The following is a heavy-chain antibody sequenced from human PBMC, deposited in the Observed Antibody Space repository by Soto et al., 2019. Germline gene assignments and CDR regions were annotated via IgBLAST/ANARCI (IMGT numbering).Heavy chain of an antibody. Sequence: QVQLVQSGAEVKKPGASVKVSCKASGYTFTSYGISWVRQAPGQGLEWMGWISAYNGNTNYAQKLQGRVTMTTDTSPSTDYMDLSSLRTDDTAVYYCARDDHVILTCYRRQRDLPYWGQGTLVTVFS. CDR2: ISAYNGNT. V-gene: IGHV1-18*01. CDR1: GYTFTSYG. J-gene: IGHJ4*02. CDR3: ARDDHVILTCYRRQRDLPY. D-gene: IGHD3-9*01.